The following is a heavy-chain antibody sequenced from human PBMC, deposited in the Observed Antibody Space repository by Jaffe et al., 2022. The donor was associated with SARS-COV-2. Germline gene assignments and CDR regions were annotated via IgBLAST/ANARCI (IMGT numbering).Heavy chain of an antibody. D-gene: IGHD3-10*01. Sequence: EVQLVESGGGVARPGGSLRLSCAASGFTFDDYGMSWVRQAPGKGLEWVSGINWKGGSTGYADSVKGRSTISRDNAKNSVYLQMHSLRAEDTALYYCARVWGPYGSGSYTTHPIDYWGQGTLVTVSS. CDR2: INWKGGST. V-gene: IGHV3-20*04. CDR1: GFTFDDYG. J-gene: IGHJ4*02. CDR3: ARVWGPYGSGSYTTHPIDY.